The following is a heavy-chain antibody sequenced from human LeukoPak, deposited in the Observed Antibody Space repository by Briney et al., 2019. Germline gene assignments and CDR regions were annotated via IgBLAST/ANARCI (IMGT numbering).Heavy chain of an antibody. CDR1: GFTFSISA. J-gene: IGHJ4*02. CDR3: ARGGISGWYDY. CDR2: ISGSGGET. D-gene: IGHD6-19*01. V-gene: IGHV3-23*01. Sequence: PGGSLRLSCAASGFTFSISAMTWVRQAPGKGLEWVSLISGSGGETFYAVSVKGRFTISRDNAKSSLYLQMNSLRAEDTAVYYCARGGISGWYDYWGQGTLVTVSS.